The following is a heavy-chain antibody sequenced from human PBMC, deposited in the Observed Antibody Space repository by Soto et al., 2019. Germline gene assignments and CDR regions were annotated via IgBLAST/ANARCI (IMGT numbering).Heavy chain of an antibody. CDR2: IRHDGSEK. V-gene: IGHV3-7*01. J-gene: IGHJ3*01. D-gene: IGHD3-16*01. Sequence: PGGSLRLSCTASRFTFSVYWMSWVRQAPGKGLEWVANIRHDGSEKFYVDSVKGRFTVSRDNAKNSLYLQMNSLRAEDTAVYYCARDTLSAFDVWGQGTMVT. CDR1: RFTFSVYW. CDR3: ARDTLSAFDV.